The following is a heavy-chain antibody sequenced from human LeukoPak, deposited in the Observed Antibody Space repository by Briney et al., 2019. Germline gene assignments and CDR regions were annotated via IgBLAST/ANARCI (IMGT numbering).Heavy chain of an antibody. D-gene: IGHD3-3*01. CDR3: ARRGVRSRILEWLG. Sequence: SETLSLTCAVYGGSFSGYYWSWIRQPPGKGLEWIGEINHSGSTNYNPSLKSRVTISVDTSKNQFSLKLSSVTAADTAVYYCARRGVRSRILEWLGWGQGTLVTVSS. CDR2: INHSGST. J-gene: IGHJ4*02. V-gene: IGHV4-34*01. CDR1: GGSFSGYY.